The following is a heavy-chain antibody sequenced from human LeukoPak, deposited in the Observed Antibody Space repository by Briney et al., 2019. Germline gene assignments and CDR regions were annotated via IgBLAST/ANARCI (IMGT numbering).Heavy chain of an antibody. V-gene: IGHV1-69*05. D-gene: IGHD5-12*01. CDR2: IIPIFGTA. CDR3: ARAGYPLPLIPGREAFDI. Sequence: GASVKVSCKASGGTFSSYAISWVRQAPGQGLEWMGGIIPIFGTANYAQKFQGRVTITTDESTSTAYMELSSLRSEDTAVYYCARAGYPLPLIPGREAFDIWGQGTMVTVSS. CDR1: GGTFSSYA. J-gene: IGHJ3*02.